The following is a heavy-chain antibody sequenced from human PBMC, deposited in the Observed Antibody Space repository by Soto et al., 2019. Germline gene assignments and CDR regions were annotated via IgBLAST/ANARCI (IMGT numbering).Heavy chain of an antibody. CDR2: IYHSGSI. Sequence: SETLSLTCTVSNASISSRKWWTGVRQTPGKGLEWIGEIYHSGSINHNPSLKSRVTMSVDKSNNQFSLKMTSVTAADTAVYYCASKFGELLADAFDIWGQGTVVT. CDR1: NASISSRKW. V-gene: IGHV4-4*02. D-gene: IGHD3-10*01. J-gene: IGHJ3*02. CDR3: ASKFGELLADAFDI.